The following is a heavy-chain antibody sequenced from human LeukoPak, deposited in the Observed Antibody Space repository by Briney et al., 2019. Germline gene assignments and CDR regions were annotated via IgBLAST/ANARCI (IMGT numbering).Heavy chain of an antibody. CDR2: IYTSGST. D-gene: IGHD2-2*01. Sequence: SETLSLTCTVSGGSISSYYWSWIRQPPGKGLEWIGYIYTSGSTNYNPSLKSRVTISVDTSKNQFSLKLSSVTAADTAVYYCATLNGGSSTSLFGVYYYYYMDVWGKGTTVTVSS. CDR1: GGSISSYY. CDR3: ATLNGGSSTSLFGVYYYYYMDV. J-gene: IGHJ6*03. V-gene: IGHV4-4*09.